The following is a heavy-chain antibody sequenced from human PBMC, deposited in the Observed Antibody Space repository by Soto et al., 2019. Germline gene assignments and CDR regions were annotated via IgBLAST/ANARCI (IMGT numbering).Heavy chain of an antibody. CDR3: ASTTAVPNTLRSRYYFDY. J-gene: IGHJ4*02. V-gene: IGHV4-61*01. CDR2: VYYSGTT. Sequence: QVQLQESGPGLLKPSETLSLTCSVSGGSVNNRTYYWSWIRQPPGKRLEWIGYVYYSGTTNYNPSLKSRVSISVDTSKNQFSLSLSSVTAADTALYYCASTTAVPNTLRSRYYFDYSGQGTLVTVSS. D-gene: IGHD4-17*01. CDR1: GGSVNNRTYY.